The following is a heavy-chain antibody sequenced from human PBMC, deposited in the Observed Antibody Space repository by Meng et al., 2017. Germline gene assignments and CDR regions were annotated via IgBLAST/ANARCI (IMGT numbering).Heavy chain of an antibody. CDR2: INPNSGGT. V-gene: IGHV1-2*02. CDR1: GYTFTGYG. CDR3: ARDFPRVCGGGGFSANDY. D-gene: IGHD2-21*02. J-gene: IGHJ4*02. Sequence: ASVKVSCKASGYTFTGYGIHWVRQAPGQGLEWMGWINPNSGGTNYAQKLQGRVTMTRDTSISTAYMELSRLRSDDTAVYYGARDFPRVCGGGGFSANDYWGQGTLVTVSS.